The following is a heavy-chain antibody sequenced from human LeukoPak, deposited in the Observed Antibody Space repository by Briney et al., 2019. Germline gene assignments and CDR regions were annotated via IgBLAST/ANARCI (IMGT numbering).Heavy chain of an antibody. V-gene: IGHV3-21*01. Sequence: PGGSLRLSCAASGFTFSSYSTNWVRQAPGKGLEWVSSISSTSGYINYADSVKGRFTISRDNAKNSLYLQMNSLRAEDTAVYYCARDLWFWSGHPQDLIVGDDYWGQGTLVTVSS. CDR1: GFTFSSYS. J-gene: IGHJ4*02. D-gene: IGHD3-3*01. CDR2: ISSTSGYI. CDR3: ARDLWFWSGHPQDLIVGDDY.